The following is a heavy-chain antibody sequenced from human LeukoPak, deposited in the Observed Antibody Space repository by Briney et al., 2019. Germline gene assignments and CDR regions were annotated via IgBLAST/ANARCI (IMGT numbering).Heavy chain of an antibody. CDR1: GYTFTGYY. Sequence: ASVKVSCKASGYTFTGYYMHWVRQAPGQGLEWMGRINPNSGGTNYAQKFQGRVAMTRDTSISTAYMELSRLRSDDTAVYYCARDPGVGLLSRDYWCQSTLVNVSS. V-gene: IGHV1-2*06. CDR2: INPNSGGT. CDR3: ARDPGVGLLSRDY. D-gene: IGHD2-15*01. J-gene: IGHJ4*02.